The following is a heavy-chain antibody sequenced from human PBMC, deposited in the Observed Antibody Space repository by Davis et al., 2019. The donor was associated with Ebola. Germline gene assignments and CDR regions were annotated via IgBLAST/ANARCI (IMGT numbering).Heavy chain of an antibody. CDR1: GFTVSSNY. Sequence: GGSLRLSCAASGFTVSSNYMSWVRQAPGKGLEWVSVIYSGGSTYYADSVKGRFTISKDNSKNKLYLQMNSLRAEDTAVYYCARSRSFHAHFKSGSYYYFDYWGQGTLVTVSS. V-gene: IGHV3-66*01. J-gene: IGHJ4*02. D-gene: IGHD1-26*01. CDR3: ARSRSFHAHFKSGSYYYFDY. CDR2: IYSGGST.